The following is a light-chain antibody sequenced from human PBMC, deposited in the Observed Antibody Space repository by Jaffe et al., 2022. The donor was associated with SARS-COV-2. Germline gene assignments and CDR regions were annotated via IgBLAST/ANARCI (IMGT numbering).Light chain of an antibody. Sequence: DIQMTQSPSALSASVGDRVTITCRASQSISSWLAWYQQTPGKAPKLLIYKASTLASGVPSRFSGSGSGTAFTLTISSLQPDDFATYYCQHFNSYPLTFGGGTKVEIK. CDR1: QSISSW. J-gene: IGKJ4*01. CDR3: QHFNSYPLT. V-gene: IGKV1-5*03. CDR2: KAS.